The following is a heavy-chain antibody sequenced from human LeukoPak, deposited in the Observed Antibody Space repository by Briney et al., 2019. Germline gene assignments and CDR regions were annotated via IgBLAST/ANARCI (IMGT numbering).Heavy chain of an antibody. V-gene: IGHV4-59*12. D-gene: IGHD3-10*02. CDR1: GCSISSYY. CDR3: ARVSLFGEPDY. Sequence: SETLSLTCTVPGCSISSYYWSWIRQPPGKGLEWIGYIYYSGSTNYNPSLKSRVTISVDKSKNQFSLKLSSVTAADTAVYYCARVSLFGEPDYWGKGTLVSVSS. CDR2: IYYSGST. J-gene: IGHJ4*02.